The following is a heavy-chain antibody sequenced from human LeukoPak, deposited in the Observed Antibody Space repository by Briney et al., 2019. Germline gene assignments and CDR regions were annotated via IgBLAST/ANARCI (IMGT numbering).Heavy chain of an antibody. Sequence: PGGSLRLSCAASGFTFSSYVMHWVRQAPGKGLEWVAIISYDGSNEYYADSVKGRFTISRDNAKNSLYLQMNSLRAEDMALYYCAKAAGKSQYYFDYWGQGTLVTVSS. CDR1: GFTFSSYV. CDR3: AKAAGKSQYYFDY. V-gene: IGHV3-30*04. D-gene: IGHD6-13*01. CDR2: ISYDGSNE. J-gene: IGHJ4*02.